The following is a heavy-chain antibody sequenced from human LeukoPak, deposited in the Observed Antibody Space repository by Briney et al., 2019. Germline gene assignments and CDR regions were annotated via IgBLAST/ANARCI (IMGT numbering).Heavy chain of an antibody. V-gene: IGHV4-39*07. J-gene: IGHJ4*02. Sequence: SETLSLTCTVSGGSISSSSYYWGWIRQPPGKGLEWIGSIYYSGSTYHNPSLKSRVTISVDTSKNQFSLKLSSVTAADTAMYYCARDRLATNSYWGQGTLVTVSS. D-gene: IGHD5-12*01. CDR2: IYYSGST. CDR3: ARDRLATNSY. CDR1: GGSISSSSYY.